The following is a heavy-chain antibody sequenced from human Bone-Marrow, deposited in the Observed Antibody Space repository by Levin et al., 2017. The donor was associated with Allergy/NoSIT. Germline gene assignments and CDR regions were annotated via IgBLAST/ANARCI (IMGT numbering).Heavy chain of an antibody. Sequence: ASVKVSCKGSGYRFGSFGISWVRQAPGQELEWMGWVSAHNGNTKYAEKVQGRVTMTTDTSTTTGYMELRSLTFDDTAVYFCERINPGHYGEAWGGMDVWGQGTTVTVSS. D-gene: IGHD4/OR15-4a*01. CDR3: ERINPGHYGEAWGGMDV. CDR2: VSAHNGNT. V-gene: IGHV1-18*01. J-gene: IGHJ6*02. CDR1: GYRFGSFG.